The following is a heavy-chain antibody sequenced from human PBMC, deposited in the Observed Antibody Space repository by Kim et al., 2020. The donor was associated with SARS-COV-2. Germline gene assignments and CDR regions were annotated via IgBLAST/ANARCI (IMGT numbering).Heavy chain of an antibody. CDR2: INGDGSLT. V-gene: IGHV3-74*01. CDR3: VKDRNEWQ. CDR1: GFNFRGYW. Sequence: GGSLRLSCAASGFNFRGYWMHWVRQVPGKGLVWVSRINGDGSLTNYADSVKGRFTISKDNTKNTLSLQMNSLRVEDTAVYYCVKDRNEWQWGQGTLVSVSS. D-gene: IGHD1-1*01. J-gene: IGHJ4*02.